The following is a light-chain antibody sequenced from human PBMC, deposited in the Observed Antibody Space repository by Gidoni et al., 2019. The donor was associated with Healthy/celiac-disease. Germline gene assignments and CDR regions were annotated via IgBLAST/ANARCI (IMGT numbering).Light chain of an antibody. Sequence: DIQMTQSPSSLSASVGDRVTITCQASQDISNYLNWYQQKPGKAPKLLIYDASNLETGVPSRFSGSGSGTDFTFTISSLQPEDIATYYCQPYDNLPFPFGPGTKVDIK. J-gene: IGKJ3*01. CDR2: DAS. CDR3: QPYDNLPFP. V-gene: IGKV1-33*01. CDR1: QDISNY.